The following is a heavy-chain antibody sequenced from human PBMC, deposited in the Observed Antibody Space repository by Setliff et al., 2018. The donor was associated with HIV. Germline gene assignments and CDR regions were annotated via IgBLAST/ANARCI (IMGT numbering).Heavy chain of an antibody. D-gene: IGHD5-18*01. V-gene: IGHV4-34*01. CDR1: GESFSAYS. J-gene: IGHJ5*02. Sequence: SETLSLTCAVYGESFSAYSWSWIRQPPGKGLEWIGEINHSGSTNYNPSLKSRVAISVDTSKNQFSLKLNSVTAADTAVYYCANWNTTIDEDAWGQGTLVTSPQ. CDR2: INHSGST. CDR3: ANWNTTIDEDA.